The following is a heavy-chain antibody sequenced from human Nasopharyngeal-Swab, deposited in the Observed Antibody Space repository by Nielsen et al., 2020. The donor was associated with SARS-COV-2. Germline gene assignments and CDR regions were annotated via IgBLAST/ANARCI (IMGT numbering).Heavy chain of an antibody. D-gene: IGHD4-17*01. CDR1: GGTFSSYA. CDR2: IIPIFGTA. J-gene: IGHJ3*02. CDR3: AGSSWPKHYGDYVRDAFDI. V-gene: IGHV1-69*13. Sequence: SVKVSCKASGGTFSSYAISWVRQAPAQGLEWMGGIIPIFGTANYAQKFQGSVTITADESTSTAYMELSSLRSEDTAVYYCAGSSWPKHYGDYVRDAFDIWGQGTMVNISS.